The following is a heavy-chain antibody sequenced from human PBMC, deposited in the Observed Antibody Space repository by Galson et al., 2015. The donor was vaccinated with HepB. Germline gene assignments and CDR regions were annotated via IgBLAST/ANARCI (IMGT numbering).Heavy chain of an antibody. V-gene: IGHV4-30-2*01. J-gene: IGHJ6*02. CDR2: IYHSGST. D-gene: IGHD1-7*01. Sequence: GGSISSGGYSWSWIRQPPEKGLEWIGYIYHSGSTYYNPSLKSRVTISVDRSKNQFSLKLSSVTAADTAVYYCARMPMVLSLYNWNYRTGDRYYYYYYGMDVWGQGTTVTVSS. CDR3: ARMPMVLSLYNWNYRTGDRYYYYYYGMDV. CDR1: GGSISSGGYS.